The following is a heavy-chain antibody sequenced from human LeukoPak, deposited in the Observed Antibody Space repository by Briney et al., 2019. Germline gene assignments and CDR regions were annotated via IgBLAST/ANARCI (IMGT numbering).Heavy chain of an antibody. CDR1: GGTFSSYA. V-gene: IGHV1-69*13. CDR2: IIPIFGTA. J-gene: IGHJ5*02. Sequence: SVKVSCKASGGTFSSYAISWVRQAPGQGLEWMGGIIPIFGTANYAQKFQGRVTITADESTSTAYMELSSLRSEDMAVYYCARGAKFRSYGSGTYYTSLPFDPWGQGTLVTVSS. CDR3: ARGAKFRSYGSGTYYTSLPFDP. D-gene: IGHD3-10*01.